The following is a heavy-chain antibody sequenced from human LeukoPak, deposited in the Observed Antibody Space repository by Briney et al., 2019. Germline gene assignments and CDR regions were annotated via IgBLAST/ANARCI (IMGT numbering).Heavy chain of an antibody. CDR2: IIPNSGGT. D-gene: IGHD2/OR15-2a*01. CDR1: GYAFTDYY. V-gene: IGHV1-2*02. CDR3: ARGNVYRGHDY. J-gene: IGHJ4*02. Sequence: ASVKVSCKASGYAFTDYYMHWVRQAPGQGLEWMGWIIPNSGGTKYAQKFQGRVTMARDTSISTAYVELSSLRSDDTAVYYCARGNVYRGHDYWGQGTLVTVSS.